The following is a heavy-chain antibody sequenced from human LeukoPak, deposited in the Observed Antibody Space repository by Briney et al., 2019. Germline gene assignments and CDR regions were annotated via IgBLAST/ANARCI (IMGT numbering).Heavy chain of an antibody. CDR1: GGSISSGGYY. Sequence: SETLSLTCTVSGGSISSGGYYWSWIRQHPGKGLEWIGYIYYSGSTYYNPSLKSRVTISVDTSKNQFSLKLSSVTAADTAVYYCARGRIYYDSSGYFLWGQGTLVTVSS. J-gene: IGHJ4*02. D-gene: IGHD3-22*01. CDR2: IYYSGST. V-gene: IGHV4-31*03. CDR3: ARGRIYYDSSGYFL.